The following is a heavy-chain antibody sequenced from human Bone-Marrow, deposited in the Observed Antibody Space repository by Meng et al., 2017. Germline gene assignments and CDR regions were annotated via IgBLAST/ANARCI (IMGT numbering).Heavy chain of an antibody. CDR1: GGSLSSDY. CDR3: ARQGFLEWLLYRGNWFDP. J-gene: IGHJ5*02. CDR2: IYYSGST. V-gene: IGHV4-59*05. D-gene: IGHD3-3*01. Sequence: QVQLQESGPGLVKPSETLSLTCTVSGGSLSSDYWSWIRQPPGKGLEWIGSIYYSGSTYYNPSLKSRVTISVDTSKNQFSLKLSSVTAADTAVYYCARQGFLEWLLYRGNWFDPWGQGTLVTVSS.